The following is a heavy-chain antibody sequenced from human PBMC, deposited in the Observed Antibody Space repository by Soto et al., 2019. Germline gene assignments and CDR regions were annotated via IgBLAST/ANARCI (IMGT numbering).Heavy chain of an antibody. CDR1: GGSFSSYA. CDR2: IIPIFGTA. D-gene: IGHD4-4*01. J-gene: IGHJ6*02. V-gene: IGHV1-69*13. Sequence: GASVNVSCKASGGSFSSYAISRVRQAPGQGLEWMGGIIPIFGTANYAQKFQGRVTITADESTSTAYMELSSLRSEDTAVYYCAASDTTASYYYSGMDVRGQGTTVTVSS. CDR3: AASDTTASYYYSGMDV.